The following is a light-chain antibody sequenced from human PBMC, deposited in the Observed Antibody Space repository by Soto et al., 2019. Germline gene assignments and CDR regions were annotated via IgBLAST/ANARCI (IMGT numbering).Light chain of an antibody. Sequence: EIVLTHSPGTLSLSPGDRATLSCRASQRVSSYLAWYQQKPGQAPRLLIYDASNRATGIPDRFSGSGSGTDFTLTIPRLEPEDFAVYYCLQYGSSVWTFGQGTKVDIK. CDR3: LQYGSSVWT. V-gene: IGKV3-20*01. CDR1: QRVSSY. J-gene: IGKJ1*01. CDR2: DAS.